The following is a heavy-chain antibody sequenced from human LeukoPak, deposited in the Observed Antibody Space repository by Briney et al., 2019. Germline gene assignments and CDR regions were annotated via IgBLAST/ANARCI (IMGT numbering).Heavy chain of an antibody. Sequence: GASVKVSCKASGYTFTSYYMHWVRQAPGQGLEWMGIINPSGGSTSYAQKFQGRVTMTRDMSTSTVYMELSSLRSEDTAVYHCARELSPRGHFDYWGQGTLVTVSS. CDR3: ARELSPRGHFDY. CDR1: GYTFTSYY. D-gene: IGHD2-8*01. CDR2: INPSGGST. V-gene: IGHV1-46*01. J-gene: IGHJ4*02.